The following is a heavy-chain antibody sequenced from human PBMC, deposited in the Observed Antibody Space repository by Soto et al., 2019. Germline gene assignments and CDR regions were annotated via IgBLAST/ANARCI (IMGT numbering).Heavy chain of an antibody. V-gene: IGHV3-7*01. Sequence: EVQLVESGGGLVQPGGSLRLSCAASGFTFSSYWMSCVRQAPGKGLEWVANIKQDGSEKYYVDSVKGRFTISRDNAKNSLYLQMNSLRAEDTAVYYCARGRGCSTGCHNFDYCGQGTLVTVSS. CDR1: GFTFSSYW. J-gene: IGHJ4*02. D-gene: IGHD2-2*01. CDR3: ARGRGCSTGCHNFDY. CDR2: IKQDGSEK.